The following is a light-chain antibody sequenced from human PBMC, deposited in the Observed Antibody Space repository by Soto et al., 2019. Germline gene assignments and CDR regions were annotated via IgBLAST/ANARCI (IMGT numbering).Light chain of an antibody. J-gene: IGLJ1*01. Sequence: QSVLTQPPSVSGSPGQSVAISCTGASSDVGSYNRVAWYQQPPGTAPKLIIYDVTNRPSGVPDRFSGSKSGNTASLTISGLQAEDEADYYSNSFTTSSTYVFGAGTKVT. CDR2: DVT. CDR1: SSDVGSYNR. CDR3: NSFTTSSTYV. V-gene: IGLV2-18*02.